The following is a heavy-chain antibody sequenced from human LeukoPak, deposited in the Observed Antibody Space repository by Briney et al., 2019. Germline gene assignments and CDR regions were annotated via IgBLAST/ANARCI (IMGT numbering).Heavy chain of an antibody. CDR2: ITTSSTYI. Sequence: GGSLRLSCAASGFTFSAYEMNWVRQAPGKGLEWVSSITTSSTYIYYADSVKGRFTISRDNAKNSLYLQMNSLRAEGTAVYYCARDPYSGSYGDYYYYYMDVWGKGTTVTISS. CDR1: GFTFSAYE. CDR3: ARDPYSGSYGDYYYYYMDV. D-gene: IGHD1-26*01. V-gene: IGHV3-21*01. J-gene: IGHJ6*03.